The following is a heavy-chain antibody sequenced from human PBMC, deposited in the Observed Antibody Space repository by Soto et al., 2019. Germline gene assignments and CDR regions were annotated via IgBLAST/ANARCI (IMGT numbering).Heavy chain of an antibody. Sequence: ASVKVSCKASGYTFTSYAMHWLRQAPGQRLEWMGWINAGNGNTKYSQKFQGRVTITRDTSASTAYMELSSLRSEDTAVYYCARNSLDIPLMDVWVQGTTVTVSS. V-gene: IGHV1-3*01. CDR1: GYTFTSYA. CDR2: INAGNGNT. CDR3: ARNSLDIPLMDV. D-gene: IGHD2-2*03. J-gene: IGHJ6*02.